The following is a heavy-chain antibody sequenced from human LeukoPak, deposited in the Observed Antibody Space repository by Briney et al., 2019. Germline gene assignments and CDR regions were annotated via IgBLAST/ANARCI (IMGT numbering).Heavy chain of an antibody. CDR2: IGDSGDPT. CDR1: GFAFSSQA. D-gene: IGHD6-19*01. J-gene: IGHJ4*02. V-gene: IGHV3-23*01. CDR3: AKDARRSSGWYFFDH. Sequence: GGSLRLSCAASGFAFSSQAMGWVRQAPGKGLEWVSVIGDSGDPTYYADSVKGRFTISSDNSKNTLYLQMNSLRAEDTALYYCAKDARRSSGWYFFDHWGQGTLVTVSS.